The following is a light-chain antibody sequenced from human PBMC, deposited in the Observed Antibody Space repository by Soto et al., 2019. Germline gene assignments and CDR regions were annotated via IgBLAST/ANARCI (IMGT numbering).Light chain of an antibody. V-gene: IGKV3-11*01. CDR1: QSVGTS. CDR3: QQRSNWPLGT. Sequence: EVVLTQSPATLSLSPGERATLSCRASQSVGTSLAWYQQRPGQPPRLLISDASDRATGIPARFSGGGSGTDFHVTISSLDPEDSAVYYCQQRSNWPLGTFGQGTKVEIK. CDR2: DAS. J-gene: IGKJ1*01.